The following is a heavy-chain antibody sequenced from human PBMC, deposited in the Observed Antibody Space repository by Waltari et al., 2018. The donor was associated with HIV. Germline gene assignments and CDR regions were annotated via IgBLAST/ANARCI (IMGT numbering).Heavy chain of an antibody. CDR1: GFTFKTYG. D-gene: IGHD3-22*01. J-gene: IGHJ2*01. CDR3: AKDISANYYDSQGGWYYDL. V-gene: IGHV3-30*18. CDR2: ISYDGSNK. Sequence: QLQLVESGGGVVQPGRSLRLSCAASGFTFKTYGMHWVRQAPGKGLEWVAVISYDGSNKDYGDSVNGRFTISKDNSKSTLYLQMNSLRAEDTAVYYCAKDISANYYDSQGGWYYDLWGRGTLVTVSS.